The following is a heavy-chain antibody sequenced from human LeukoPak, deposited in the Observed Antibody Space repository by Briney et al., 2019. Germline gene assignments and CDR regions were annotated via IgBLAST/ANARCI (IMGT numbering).Heavy chain of an antibody. Sequence: ASVKVSCKASGYTFTSYDINWVRQTTGQGLEWMGWMSPNSGNTGYAQKFQGRVTITRNTSISTAYMELSSLRSEDTAVYYCARIPPGGSSPPDYWGQGTLVTVSS. CDR1: GYTFTSYD. D-gene: IGHD2-2*01. CDR2: MSPNSGNT. CDR3: ARIPPGGSSPPDY. J-gene: IGHJ4*02. V-gene: IGHV1-8*03.